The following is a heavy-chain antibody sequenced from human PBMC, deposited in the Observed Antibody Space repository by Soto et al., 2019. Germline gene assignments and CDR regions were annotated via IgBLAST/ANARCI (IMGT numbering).Heavy chain of an antibody. V-gene: IGHV3-30*18. J-gene: IGHJ6*01. CDR1: GFIFSSYG. D-gene: IGHD1-26*01. Sequence: QVQLVESGGGVVQPGRSLRLSCAASGFIFSSYGMHWVRQAPGKGLEWMAVISYHGKKTFYADSVKGRFTISRDNSKKILYLQMTSLRPEDTAVYYCAKEKAYQTSPWDHYDMDVWGPGATVTVSS. CDR3: AKEKAYQTSPWDHYDMDV. CDR2: ISYHGKKT.